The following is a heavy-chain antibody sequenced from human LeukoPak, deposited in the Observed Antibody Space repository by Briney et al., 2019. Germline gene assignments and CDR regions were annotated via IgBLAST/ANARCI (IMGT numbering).Heavy chain of an antibody. J-gene: IGHJ4*02. D-gene: IGHD1-26*01. CDR1: GFTFSSG. V-gene: IGHV3-30*18. Sequence: GGSLRLSCAASGFTFSSGMHWVRQAPGKGLAWVAVISYDGNHKYYGDSVKGRFTISRDNSRNTLYLQMDSLKTEGTAVYYCAKGELHFNTCSFDYWGQGTLVTVSS. CDR2: ISYDGNHK. CDR3: AKGELHFNTCSFDY.